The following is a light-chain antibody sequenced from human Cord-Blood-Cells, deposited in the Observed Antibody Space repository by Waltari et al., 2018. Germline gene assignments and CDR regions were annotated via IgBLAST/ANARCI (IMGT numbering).Light chain of an antibody. J-gene: IGLJ2*01. Sequence: QSALTQPASVSGSPGQSITISCTGPSSDVGGYNYVSWYQQHPGKAPTLMIYDVSNRPSGVSNRLSGSKSGNTASLTISGLQAEDEADYYCSSYTSSSTVVFGGGTKLTVL. CDR3: SSYTSSSTVV. CDR1: SSDVGGYNY. V-gene: IGLV2-14*01. CDR2: DVS.